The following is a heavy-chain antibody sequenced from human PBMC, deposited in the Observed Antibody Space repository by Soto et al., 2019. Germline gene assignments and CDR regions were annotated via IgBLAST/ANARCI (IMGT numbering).Heavy chain of an antibody. CDR2: ISGSGGST. D-gene: IGHD6-13*01. Sequence: GGSLRLSCAASGFTFSSYAMSWVRQAPGKGLEWVSAISGSGGSTYYADSVKGRFTISRDNSKNTLYLQMNSLRAEDTAVYYCAKDSSLYSSSWRYYFDYWGQGTLVTVSS. J-gene: IGHJ4*02. CDR3: AKDSSLYSSSWRYYFDY. CDR1: GFTFSSYA. V-gene: IGHV3-23*01.